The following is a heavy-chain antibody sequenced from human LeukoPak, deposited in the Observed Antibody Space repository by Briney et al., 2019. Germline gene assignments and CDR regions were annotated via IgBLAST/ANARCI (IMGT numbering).Heavy chain of an antibody. D-gene: IGHD5-18*01. V-gene: IGHV4-39*07. J-gene: IGHJ5*02. Sequence: SETLSLTCTVSGGSISSSSYYWGWIRQPPGKGLEWIGSIYYSGSTYYNPSLKSRVTISVDTSKNQFSLKLSSVTAADTAVYYCARDRGYSYVNNWFDPWGQGTLVTVSS. CDR2: IYYSGST. CDR1: GGSISSSSYY. CDR3: ARDRGYSYVNNWFDP.